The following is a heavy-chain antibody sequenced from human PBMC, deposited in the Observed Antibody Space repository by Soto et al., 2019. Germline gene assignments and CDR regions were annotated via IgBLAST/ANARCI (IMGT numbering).Heavy chain of an antibody. J-gene: IGHJ4*02. Sequence: SETLSLTCAVYGGSFSGYYWSWIRQPPGKGLEWIGEINHSGSTNYNPSLKSRVTISVDTSKNQFSLKLSSVTAADTAVYYCARVTEYCSGGSCYRPYYFDYWGQGTLVTVSS. CDR3: ARVTEYCSGGSCYRPYYFDY. D-gene: IGHD2-15*01. V-gene: IGHV4-34*01. CDR1: GGSFSGYY. CDR2: INHSGST.